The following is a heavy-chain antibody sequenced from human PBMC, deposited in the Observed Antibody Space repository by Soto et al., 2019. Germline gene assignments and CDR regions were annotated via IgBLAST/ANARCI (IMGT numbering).Heavy chain of an antibody. CDR2: IIPIFGTA. Sequence: QVQLVQSGAEVKKPGSSVKVSCKASGGTFSSYAISWVRQAPGQGLEWMGGIIPIFGTANYAQKFQGRVTMTADESTSTAYMGLSSLRSEDTAVYYCARLGSFQPLPPDFDYWGQGTLVTVSS. D-gene: IGHD6-6*01. CDR1: GGTFSSYA. CDR3: ARLGSFQPLPPDFDY. J-gene: IGHJ4*02. V-gene: IGHV1-69*12.